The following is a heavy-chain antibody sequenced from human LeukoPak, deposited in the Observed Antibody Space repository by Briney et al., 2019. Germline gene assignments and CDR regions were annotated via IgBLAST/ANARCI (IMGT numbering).Heavy chain of an antibody. CDR1: GFTVSSNY. J-gene: IGHJ4*02. Sequence: SGGSLRLSCAVSGFTVSSNYMTWVRQAPGKGLEWVSLISSGGSTFYADSVKGRFTISRDNSKNTLFLQMNTLRAEDTAVYYCASAVGSEWYYFDYWGQGTLVTVSS. V-gene: IGHV3-53*01. CDR3: ASAVGSEWYYFDY. D-gene: IGHD3-3*01. CDR2: ISSGGST.